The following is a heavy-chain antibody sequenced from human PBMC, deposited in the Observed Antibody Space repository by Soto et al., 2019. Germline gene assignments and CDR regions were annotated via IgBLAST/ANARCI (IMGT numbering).Heavy chain of an antibody. CDR1: GYSFTSYW. CDR3: ASLGGRYYYYYCMDV. CDR2: IYPGDSDT. Sequence: GESLKISCKGSGYSFTSYWIGWVRQMPGKGLEWMGIIYPGDSDTRYSPSFQGQVTISADKSISTAYLQWSSLKASDTAMYYCASLGGRYYYYYCMDVWGQGTTVTVSS. D-gene: IGHD2-15*01. V-gene: IGHV5-51*01. J-gene: IGHJ6*02.